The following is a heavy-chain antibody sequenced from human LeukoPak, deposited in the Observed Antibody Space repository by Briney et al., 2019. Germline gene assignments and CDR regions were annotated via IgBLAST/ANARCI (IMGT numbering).Heavy chain of an antibody. J-gene: IGHJ3*02. CDR3: ARDQEFGGGDCYEDAFDI. V-gene: IGHV3-11*01. CDR1: GFTFSDYY. Sequence: GGSLRLSCAASGFTFSDYYMSWIRQAPGKGLEWVSYISSSGSTIYYADSVKGRFTISRDNAKNSLYLQMNSLRAEDTAVYYCARDQEFGGGDCYEDAFDIWGQGTMVTVSS. CDR2: ISSSGSTI. D-gene: IGHD2-21*02.